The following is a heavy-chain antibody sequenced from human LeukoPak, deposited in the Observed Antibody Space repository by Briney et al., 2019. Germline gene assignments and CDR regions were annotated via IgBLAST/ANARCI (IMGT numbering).Heavy chain of an antibody. D-gene: IGHD3-22*01. Sequence: ASVKVSCKASGYTFTSYGISWVRQAPGQGLEWMGWISAYNGNTNYAQKLQGRVTMTTDTATSTAYMELRSLRSDDTAVYYCARDFEGYYDSSGHRPWGQGTLVTVSS. V-gene: IGHV1-18*01. CDR2: ISAYNGNT. CDR1: GYTFTSYG. CDR3: ARDFEGYYDSSGHRP. J-gene: IGHJ5*02.